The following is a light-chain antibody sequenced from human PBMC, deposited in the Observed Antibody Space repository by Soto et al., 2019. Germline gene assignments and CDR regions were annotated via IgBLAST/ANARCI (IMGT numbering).Light chain of an antibody. CDR3: QTWGTGVQV. V-gene: IGLV4-69*01. J-gene: IGLJ3*02. CDR1: SGHSSYA. CDR2: LNSDGSH. Sequence: QPVLTQSRSASASLGASVKLTCTLSSGHSSYAIAWHQQQPEKGPRYLMKLNSDGSHNKGDGIPDRFSGSSSGAERYLTISSLQSEDEADYYCQTWGTGVQVFGGGTKLTVL.